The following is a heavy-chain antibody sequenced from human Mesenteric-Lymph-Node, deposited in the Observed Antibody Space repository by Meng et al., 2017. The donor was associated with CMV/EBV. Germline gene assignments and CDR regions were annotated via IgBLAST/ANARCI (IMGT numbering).Heavy chain of an antibody. CDR2: IYSGGTRT. CDR1: EFTVSSYA. J-gene: IGHJ1*01. CDR3: VKSRDVVFPVADAGYFQD. V-gene: IGHV3-23*03. D-gene: IGHD5/OR15-5a*01. Sequence: GGSLKISCAASEFTVSSYAMSWVRQAPGKGLEWVSVIYSGGTRTYYADSVKGRFTISRDDSKNTLSLQMNSLRAEDTALYYCVKSRDVVFPVADAGYFQDWGQGALVTVSS.